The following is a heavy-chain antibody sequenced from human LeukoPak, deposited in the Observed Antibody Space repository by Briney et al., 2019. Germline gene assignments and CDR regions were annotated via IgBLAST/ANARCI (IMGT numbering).Heavy chain of an antibody. CDR3: ARDGYNYGEPVRFDY. CDR1: GGSISSGSYY. D-gene: IGHD5-24*01. V-gene: IGHV4-61*02. Sequence: PSETLSLTCTVSGGSISSGSYYWSWIRQPAGKGLEWIGRIYTSGSTNYNPSLKSRVTISVDTSKNQFSLKLSSVTAADTAVYYCARDGYNYGEPVRFDYWGQGTLVTVSS. CDR2: IYTSGST. J-gene: IGHJ4*02.